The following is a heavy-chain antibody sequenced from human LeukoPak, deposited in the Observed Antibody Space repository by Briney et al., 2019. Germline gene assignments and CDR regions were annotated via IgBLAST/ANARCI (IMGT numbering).Heavy chain of an antibody. V-gene: IGHV3-48*03. Sequence: GGSLRLSCVASGFTFSRFELNWVRQAPGKGLEWVSHISTGTYIAYADSVKGRFTISRDNARNSLYLQMNSLRAEDTAVHYCAREPPYNGSYWYYYYYMDVWGKGTTVTVSS. CDR2: ISTGTYI. CDR1: GFTFSRFE. CDR3: AREPPYNGSYWYYYYYMDV. J-gene: IGHJ6*03. D-gene: IGHD1-26*01.